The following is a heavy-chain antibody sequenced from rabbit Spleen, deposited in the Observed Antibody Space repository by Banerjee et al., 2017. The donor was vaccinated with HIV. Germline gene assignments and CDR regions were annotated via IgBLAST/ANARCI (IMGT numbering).Heavy chain of an antibody. CDR3: ARFYAGYGDFGYATIYYFDL. CDR2: IDIGSRDFT. V-gene: IGHV1S40*01. Sequence: QSLEESGGDLVKPGASLTLTCTASGFSFSDIYYMCWVRQAPGKGLEWIACIDIGSRDFTYYANWAKGRFTISKTSSTTVTLQMTSLTAADTATYFCARFYAGYGDFGYATIYYFDLWGPGTLVTVS. CDR1: GFSFSDIYY. D-gene: IGHD7-1*01. J-gene: IGHJ4*01.